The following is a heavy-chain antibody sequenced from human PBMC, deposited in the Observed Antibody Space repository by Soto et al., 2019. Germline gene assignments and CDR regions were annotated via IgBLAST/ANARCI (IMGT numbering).Heavy chain of an antibody. CDR3: TTELNDMQAFDI. CDR1: GFTFSTYG. J-gene: IGHJ3*02. V-gene: IGHV3-33*01. Sequence: QVQLVESGGGVVQPGRSLRLSCVASGFTFSTYGMHGVRQAPGKGLEWVAMTWNDGSNKYYTYSMKDRFTISRDNSKNTLYLQMNSLRDEDSAVYYCTTELNDMQAFDIWGQGTMVTVSS. CDR2: TWNDGSNK. D-gene: IGHD1-1*01.